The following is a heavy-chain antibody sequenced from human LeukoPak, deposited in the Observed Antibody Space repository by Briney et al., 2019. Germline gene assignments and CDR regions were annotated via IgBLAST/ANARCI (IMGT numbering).Heavy chain of an antibody. CDR2: IYTTGST. V-gene: IGHV4-4*07. CDR3: ARDPQGANDAFDI. CDR1: GGSISNHH. J-gene: IGHJ3*02. Sequence: SETLSLTCTVSGGSISNHHWSWIRQPAGKGLEWIGRIYTTGSTNYNPSLKSRVTMSVDTSKNQFSLKLSSATAADTAVYYCARDPQGANDAFDIWGQGTMVIVSS.